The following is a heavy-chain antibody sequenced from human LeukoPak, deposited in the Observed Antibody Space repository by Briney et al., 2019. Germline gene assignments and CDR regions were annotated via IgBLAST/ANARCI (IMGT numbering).Heavy chain of an antibody. V-gene: IGHV4-39*07. CDR3: ARANYYDSSGLRY. Sequence: SETLSLTCTVSGGSISNYYWGWIRQPPGKGLEWIGSIYYSGSTYYNPSLKSRVTISVDTSKNQFSLKLSSVTAADTAVYYCARANYYDSSGLRYWGQGTLVTVSS. CDR1: GGSISNYY. CDR2: IYYSGST. D-gene: IGHD3-22*01. J-gene: IGHJ4*02.